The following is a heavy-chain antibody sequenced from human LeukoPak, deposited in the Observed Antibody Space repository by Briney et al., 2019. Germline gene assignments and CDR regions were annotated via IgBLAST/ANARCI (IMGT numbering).Heavy chain of an antibody. V-gene: IGHV4-59*01. CDR3: ARSGGYSYGTDWFDP. D-gene: IGHD5-18*01. CDR2: IYYSGST. Sequence: PSETLSLTCTVSGGSSSSYYWSWIRQPPGKRLEWIGYIYYSGSTNYNPSLKSRVTISVDTSKNQFSLKLSSVTAADTAVYYCARSGGYSYGTDWFDPWGQGTLVTVSS. CDR1: GGSSSSYY. J-gene: IGHJ5*02.